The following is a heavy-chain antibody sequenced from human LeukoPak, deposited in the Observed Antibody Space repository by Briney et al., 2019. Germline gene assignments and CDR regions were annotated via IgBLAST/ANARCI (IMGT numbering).Heavy chain of an antibody. CDR1: GYTFSSYG. D-gene: IGHD2-2*01. CDR3: ARGSSTSWRYDAFDI. V-gene: IGHV1-18*01. CDR2: NSAYNGNT. J-gene: IGHJ3*02. Sequence: PSVKVSCKASGYTFSSYGFSWVRQAPGQGPEWVGCNSAYNGNTNYTQNLQGRVTMTTDTSTSIAYMELRSLRSDDTAVYYCARGSSTSWRYDAFDIWGQGTMVTVSS.